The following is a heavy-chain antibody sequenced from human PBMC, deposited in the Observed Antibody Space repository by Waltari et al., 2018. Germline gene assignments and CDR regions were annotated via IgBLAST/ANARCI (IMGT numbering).Heavy chain of an antibody. V-gene: IGHV1-69*08. Sequence: QVQLVQSGAEVKKPGSSVKVSCKASGGTFSSYAISWVRQAPGQGLEWMGRIIPIFGTANSAQKFQGRGTITADKSTSTAYMELSSLRSEDTAVYYCAREVVEMATIDSPWYYGMDVWGQGTTVTVSS. CDR3: AREVVEMATIDSPWYYGMDV. CDR1: GGTFSSYA. D-gene: IGHD5-12*01. J-gene: IGHJ6*02. CDR2: IIPIFGTA.